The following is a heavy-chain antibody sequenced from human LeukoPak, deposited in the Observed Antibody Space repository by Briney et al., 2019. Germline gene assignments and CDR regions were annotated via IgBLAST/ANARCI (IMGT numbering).Heavy chain of an antibody. J-gene: IGHJ4*02. CDR1: GGSISSSY. V-gene: IGHV4-4*07. D-gene: IGHD4-11*01. CDR2: IKAGGIT. CDR3: ARLQGDYSFDY. Sequence: PSETLSLTCTVSGGSISSSYWSWIRLPAGKGLEWIGRIKAGGITNYSPSLKSRVTLSVDTSKNQFSLKLSSVIAADTAVYYCARLQGDYSFDYWGQGTLVTVSS.